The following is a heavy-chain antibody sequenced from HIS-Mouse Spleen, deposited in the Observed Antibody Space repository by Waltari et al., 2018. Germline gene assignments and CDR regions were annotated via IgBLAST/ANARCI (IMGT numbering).Heavy chain of an antibody. J-gene: IGHJ4*02. Sequence: QVPLLESGGGVVQPGRSLRLSCAASGFTFSRSVLHWVRQAPGKGLEWVAVIAYDGSNKYYADSVKGRFTISRDNSKNTLYLQMNSLRAEDTAVYYCAKEVAGTFDYWGQGTLVTVSS. V-gene: IGHV3-30*18. CDR3: AKEVAGTFDY. CDR1: GFTFSRSV. D-gene: IGHD3-10*01. CDR2: IAYDGSNK.